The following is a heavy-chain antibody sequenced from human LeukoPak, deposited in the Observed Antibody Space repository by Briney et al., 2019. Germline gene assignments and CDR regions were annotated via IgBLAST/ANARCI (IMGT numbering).Heavy chain of an antibody. CDR2: IYPGDSDT. D-gene: IGHD5-12*01. CDR1: GYSFTSYW. V-gene: IGHV5-51*01. Sequence: GESLKISCKGPGYSFTSYWIGWVRQMPGKGLEWMGIIYPGDSDTRYSPSFQGQVTISADESISTAYLQWSSLKASDTAMYYCARRHTHSGYEFDYWGQGTLVTVSS. CDR3: ARRHTHSGYEFDY. J-gene: IGHJ4*02.